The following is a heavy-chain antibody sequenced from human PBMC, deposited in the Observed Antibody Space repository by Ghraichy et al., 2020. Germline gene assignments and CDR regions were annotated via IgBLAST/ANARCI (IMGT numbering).Heavy chain of an antibody. CDR1: GFRFSSFW. Sequence: GGSLRLSCAASGFRFSSFWMSWVRQAPGKGLEWVASISEDGSGKQYMDSVKGRFTISRDNAKNSLFLQMNSLGVEDTAVYYCARCEDYWGQGTLVTVS. CDR2: ISEDGSGK. CDR3: ARCEDY. V-gene: IGHV3-7*03. J-gene: IGHJ4*02.